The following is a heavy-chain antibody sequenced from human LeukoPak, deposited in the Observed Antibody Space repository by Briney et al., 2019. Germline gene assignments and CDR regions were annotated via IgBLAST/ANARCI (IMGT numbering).Heavy chain of an antibody. CDR2: IYSGGST. Sequence: PGGSLRLSCAASGFTFSSNYMSWVRQAPGKGLGWVSVIYSGGSTYYADSVKGRFTISRDNSKNTLYLQMYILRAEDTAVYYCAGVHSSGYPRCDYWGQGTLVTVSP. CDR3: AGVHSSGYPRCDY. J-gene: IGHJ4*02. CDR1: GFTFSSNY. V-gene: IGHV3-66*02. D-gene: IGHD3-22*01.